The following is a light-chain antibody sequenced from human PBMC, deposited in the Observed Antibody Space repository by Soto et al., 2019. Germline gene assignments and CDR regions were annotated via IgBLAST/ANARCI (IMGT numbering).Light chain of an antibody. CDR2: GAS. Sequence: EIVLTQSPGTLSLSPGERATLSCRASQSVSSSFLAWYQQKPGQAPRLLIYGASSRATGIPDSFSGSGSGTDFTLAISRLEPEDFAVYYCQQYGRSPWTFGQGTKLEIK. CDR1: QSVSSSF. CDR3: QQYGRSPWT. J-gene: IGKJ1*01. V-gene: IGKV3-20*01.